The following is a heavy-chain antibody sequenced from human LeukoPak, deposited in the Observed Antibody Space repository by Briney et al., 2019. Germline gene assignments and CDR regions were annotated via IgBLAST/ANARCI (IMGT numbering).Heavy chain of an antibody. V-gene: IGHV4-34*01. CDR2: INHSGST. J-gene: IGHJ4*02. Sequence: SETLSLTCAVYGVSFSGHYWSWIRQPPGKGLEWIGEINHSGSTNYNPSLKSRVTISVDTSKNQFSLKLSSVTAADTAVYYCARGVGVVNPRFDYWGERTLVTVSS. CDR3: ARGVGVVNPRFDY. D-gene: IGHD3-3*01. CDR1: GVSFSGHY.